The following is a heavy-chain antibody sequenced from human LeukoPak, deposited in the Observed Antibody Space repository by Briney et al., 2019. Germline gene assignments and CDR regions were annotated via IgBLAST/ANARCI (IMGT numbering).Heavy chain of an antibody. CDR3: RLEWFGESPPRDF. J-gene: IGHJ4*02. Sequence: GGSLRLSCAASGFTFSSYTMSWVRQAPGKGLEWVGRIKSKTDGGTTDCAAPVKGRFTISRDDSENTLYLQMNSLKIEDTAVYYCRLEWFGESPPRDFWGQGTLVTVSS. CDR1: GFTFSSYT. V-gene: IGHV3-15*01. CDR2: IKSKTDGGTT. D-gene: IGHD3-10*01.